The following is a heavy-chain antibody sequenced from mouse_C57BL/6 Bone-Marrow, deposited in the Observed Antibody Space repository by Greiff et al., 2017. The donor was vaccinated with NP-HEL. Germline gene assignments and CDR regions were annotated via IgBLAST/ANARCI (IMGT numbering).Heavy chain of an antibody. D-gene: IGHD2-5*01. J-gene: IGHJ1*03. CDR1: GYTFTSYW. V-gene: IGHV1-64*01. Sequence: VQLQQPGAELVKPGASVKLSCKASGYTFTSYWMHWVKQRPGQGLEWIGMIHPNSGSTNYNEKFKSKATLTVDKSSSTAYLQLSSLTSEDSAVYYCARDYSNPWYFDVWGTGTTVTVSS. CDR3: ARDYSNPWYFDV. CDR2: IHPNSGST.